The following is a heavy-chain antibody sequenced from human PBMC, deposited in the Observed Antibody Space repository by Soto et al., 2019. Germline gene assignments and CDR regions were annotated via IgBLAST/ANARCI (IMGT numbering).Heavy chain of an antibody. CDR3: ARAFGFLEWLSPHWFDP. CDR2: IYYSGST. D-gene: IGHD3-3*01. Sequence: SETLSLTCTVSGGSISSYYWSWIRQPPGKGLEWIGYIYYSGSTNYNPSLKSRVTISVDTSKNQFSLKLSSVTAADTAVYYCARAFGFLEWLSPHWFDPWGQGTLVTVSS. CDR1: GGSISSYY. J-gene: IGHJ5*02. V-gene: IGHV4-59*01.